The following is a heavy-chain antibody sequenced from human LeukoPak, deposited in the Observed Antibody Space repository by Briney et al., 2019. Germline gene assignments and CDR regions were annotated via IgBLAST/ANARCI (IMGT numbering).Heavy chain of an antibody. CDR3: AGGIVLPDY. Sequence: PSETLSLTCTVSGESISGYYWSWLRQPPGKGLEWIGYIYYSGSTNYNPSLKSRVTISVDTSKNQFSLKLSSVTAADTAVYYCAGGIVLPDYWGQGTLVTVSS. CDR1: GESISGYY. D-gene: IGHD3-16*01. V-gene: IGHV4-59*01. CDR2: IYYSGST. J-gene: IGHJ4*02.